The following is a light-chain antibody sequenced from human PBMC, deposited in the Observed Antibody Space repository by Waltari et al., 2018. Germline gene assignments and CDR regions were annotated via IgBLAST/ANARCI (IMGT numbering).Light chain of an antibody. CDR3: QVWDSSSDLNYV. CDR2: DDS. V-gene: IGLV3-21*03. J-gene: IGLJ1*01. Sequence: SYVLTQPPSVSVAPGKTARITCGGNNIGSKSVHWYQQKPGQAPVLVGYDDSDRPSGIPERFSGSNSGNTATMTISRVEAGDEADYYCQVWDSSSDLNYVFGTGTKVTVL. CDR1: NIGSKS.